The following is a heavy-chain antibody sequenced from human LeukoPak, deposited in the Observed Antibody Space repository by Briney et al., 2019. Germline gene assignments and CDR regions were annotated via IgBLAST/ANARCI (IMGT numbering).Heavy chain of an antibody. D-gene: IGHD6-13*01. Sequence: KPSETLSLTCTVSGGSISSYYWSWIRQPPGKGLEWIGYIYYSGSTNYSPSLKSRVTISVDTSKNQFSLKLSSVTAADTAVYYCARSGQQLSPATWFDPWGQGTLVTVSS. CDR2: IYYSGST. J-gene: IGHJ5*02. CDR3: ARSGQQLSPATWFDP. CDR1: GGSISSYY. V-gene: IGHV4-59*01.